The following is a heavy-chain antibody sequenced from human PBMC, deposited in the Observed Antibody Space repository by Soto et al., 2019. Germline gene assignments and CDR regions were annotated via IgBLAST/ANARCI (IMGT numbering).Heavy chain of an antibody. CDR3: TQIDGSGSWGWYFHS. CDR2: VFWVDGE. V-gene: IGHV2-5*02. CDR1: GFSLTTTGVG. D-gene: IGHD1-26*01. J-gene: IGHJ4*02. Sequence: QITLRESGPSLVKPTETLTLTCTFSGFSLTTTGVGVGWIRQPPGKALEWLAVVFWVDGEPDSPSLKSRVTTAKANSKNQVVLTMTNMDPVDTATYYCTQIDGSGSWGWYFHSWGQGTLVTVSS.